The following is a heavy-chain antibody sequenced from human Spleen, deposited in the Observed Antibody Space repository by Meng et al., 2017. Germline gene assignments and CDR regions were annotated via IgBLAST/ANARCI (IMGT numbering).Heavy chain of an antibody. V-gene: IGHV1-69*01. CDR2: INAVFGTT. Sequence: QGQLVQSGAEVKKPGSSVKVSCKALGGIFRNYVIGWVRQAPGQGLEWMGGINAVFGTTNYAQKFQDRVTITSDESTSTVYMELSGLRSDDTAMYYCARDEDISAAGKLFGDYWGQGTLVTVSS. CDR1: GGIFRNYV. D-gene: IGHD6-25*01. CDR3: ARDEDISAAGKLFGDY. J-gene: IGHJ4*02.